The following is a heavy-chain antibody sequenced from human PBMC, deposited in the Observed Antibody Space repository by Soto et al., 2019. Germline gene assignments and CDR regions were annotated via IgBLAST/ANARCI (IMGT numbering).Heavy chain of an antibody. V-gene: IGHV4-59*12. CDR1: GGSISSYY. D-gene: IGHD2-8*01. J-gene: IGHJ5*02. CDR3: ARGLGYCTNGVCYNWFDP. CDR2: IYYSGST. Sequence: PSETLSLTCTVSGGSISSYYWSWIRQPPGKGLEWIGYIYYSGSTNYNPSLKSRVTISVDKSKNQFSLKLSSVTAADTAVYYCARGLGYCTNGVCYNWFDPWGQGTLVTVSS.